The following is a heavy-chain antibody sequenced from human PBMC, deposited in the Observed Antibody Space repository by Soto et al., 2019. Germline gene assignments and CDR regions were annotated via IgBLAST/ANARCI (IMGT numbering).Heavy chain of an antibody. V-gene: IGHV4-59*08. J-gene: IGHJ5*02. Sequence: SETLSLTCTVSGGSITNYYYSRIRQPPGKGLEWIGNIYHTGTTSYNPSLKSRVTLSVDTSKNQFSLKLNSVTAADTAVYYCARHCISTSCYISWGQGTLVTVSS. D-gene: IGHD2-2*02. CDR1: GGSITNYY. CDR3: ARHCISTSCYIS. CDR2: IYHTGTT.